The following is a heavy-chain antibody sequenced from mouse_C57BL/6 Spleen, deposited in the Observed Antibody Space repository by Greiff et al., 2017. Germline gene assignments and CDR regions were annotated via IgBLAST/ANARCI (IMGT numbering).Heavy chain of an antibody. V-gene: IGHV1-72*01. CDR1: GYTFTSYG. CDR3: TREYYGSRPFDY. J-gene: IGHJ2*01. Sequence: QVQLQQSGAELVKPGASVKLSCKASGYTFTSYGMHWVKQRPGRGLEWIGRIDPKSGGTKYNEKFKSKATLTVDKPSSTAYMQLSSLTSEDSAVSYCTREYYGSRPFDYWGQGTTLTVSS. D-gene: IGHD1-1*01. CDR2: IDPKSGGT.